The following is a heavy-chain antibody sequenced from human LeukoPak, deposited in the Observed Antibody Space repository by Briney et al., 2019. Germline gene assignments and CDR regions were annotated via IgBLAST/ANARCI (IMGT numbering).Heavy chain of an antibody. Sequence: HPGRSLRLSCAASGFTFSSYGMHWVRQAPGKGLEWVAVISYDGSNKYYADSVKGRSTISRDNSKNTLYLQMNSLRAEDTAVYYCAKLYYDFWSGYLIDYWGQGTLVTVSS. CDR3: AKLYYDFWSGYLIDY. J-gene: IGHJ4*02. V-gene: IGHV3-30*18. D-gene: IGHD3-3*01. CDR2: ISYDGSNK. CDR1: GFTFSSYG.